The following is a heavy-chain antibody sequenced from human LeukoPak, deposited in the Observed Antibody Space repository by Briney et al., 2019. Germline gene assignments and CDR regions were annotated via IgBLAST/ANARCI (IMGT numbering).Heavy chain of an antibody. V-gene: IGHV3-48*04. D-gene: IGHD6-6*01. CDR1: GFTFSTYS. J-gene: IGHJ4*02. Sequence: GGSLRLSCAASGFTFSTYSMNWVRQAPGKGLEWLSYISSSSSPIYYADSVKGRFTISRDNAKNSLYLQMNSLRAEDTAVYYCARSIAAPDYWGQGTLVTVSS. CDR2: ISSSSSPI. CDR3: ARSIAAPDY.